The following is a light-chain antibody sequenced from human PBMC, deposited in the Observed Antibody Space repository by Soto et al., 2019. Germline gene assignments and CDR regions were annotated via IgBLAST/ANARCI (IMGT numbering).Light chain of an antibody. Sequence: EIVLAQSPGTLSFSPGERATLSCRASQSVSSSYLAWYQQKPGQAPRLLVYDASNRATGIPTRFSGSGSGTDFTLTISNLEPEDFAVYYCQQHISWPLTFGGGTKVDIK. V-gene: IGKV3D-20*02. CDR3: QQHISWPLT. J-gene: IGKJ4*01. CDR1: QSVSSSY. CDR2: DAS.